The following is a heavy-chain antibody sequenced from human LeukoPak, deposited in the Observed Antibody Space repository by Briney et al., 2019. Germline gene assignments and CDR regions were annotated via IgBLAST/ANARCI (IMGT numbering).Heavy chain of an antibody. CDR3: ARSYYGSGRYGPQFDY. CDR2: INPNSGVT. J-gene: IGHJ4*02. CDR1: GYTFSAYS. Sequence: ASVKVSCKASGYTFSAYSMHWVRQAPGQGLEWMGWINPNSGVTNYAQNFQGWVTMTRDTSSSTAYMELSRLRSDDTAVYYCARSYYGSGRYGPQFDYWGQGTLVTVSS. D-gene: IGHD3-10*01. V-gene: IGHV1-2*04.